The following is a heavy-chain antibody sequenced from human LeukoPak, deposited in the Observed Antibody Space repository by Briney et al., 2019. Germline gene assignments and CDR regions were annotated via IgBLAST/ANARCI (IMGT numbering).Heavy chain of an antibody. CDR2: INNDGNSP. J-gene: IGHJ3*02. Sequence: PGGSLRLSCAASGFTFSSYAMSWVRQAPGKGLVWVSRINNDGNSPSYADSVRGRFTISRDNAKNTLSLQMNSLRAEDTAVYYCARVAVAGTRAFDIWGQGTMVTVSS. CDR1: GFTFSSYA. V-gene: IGHV3-74*01. CDR3: ARVAVAGTRAFDI. D-gene: IGHD6-19*01.